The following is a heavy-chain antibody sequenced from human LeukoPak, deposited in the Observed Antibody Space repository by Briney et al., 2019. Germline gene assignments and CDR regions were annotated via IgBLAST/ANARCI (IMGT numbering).Heavy chain of an antibody. J-gene: IGHJ4*02. Sequence: ASVKVSCKASGCTFTSYYMHWVRQAPGQGLEWMGTINPSGGSTSYAQKFQGRVTMTRDTSTSTAYMELRSLRSDDTAVYYCARALVVPAAIEDYWGQGTLVTVSS. D-gene: IGHD2-2*01. CDR2: INPSGGST. CDR3: ARALVVPAAIEDY. CDR1: GCTFTSYY. V-gene: IGHV1-46*01.